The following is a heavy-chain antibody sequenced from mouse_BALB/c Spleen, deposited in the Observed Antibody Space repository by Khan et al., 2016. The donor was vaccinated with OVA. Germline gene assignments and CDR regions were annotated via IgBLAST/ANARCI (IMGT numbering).Heavy chain of an antibody. CDR3: TSNEDRYDYSMDY. J-gene: IGHJ4*01. CDR2: IRSNANNHAT. Sequence: QLEESGGGLVQPGGSMKLSCAASGFTFSDAWMDWVRQSPEKGLEWVAEIRSNANNHATSYAESVRGRFTISRDDSTSSVYLQMNSLRAEDPGIYYCTSNEDRYDYSMDYWGQGTSGTVSS. V-gene: IGHV6-6*01. D-gene: IGHD2-13*01. CDR1: GFTFSDAW.